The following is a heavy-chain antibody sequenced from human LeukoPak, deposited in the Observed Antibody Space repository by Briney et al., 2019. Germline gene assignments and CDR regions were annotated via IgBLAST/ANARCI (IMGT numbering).Heavy chain of an antibody. CDR2: IIPIFGTA. CDR3: AREEMATIGYFDY. CDR1: GGTFSSYA. J-gene: IGHJ4*02. Sequence: SVKVSCKASGGTFSSYAISWVRQAPGQGLEWVGGIIPIFGTANYAQKFQGRVTITADESTSTAYMELSSLRSEDTAVYYCAREEMATIGYFDYWGQGTLVTVSS. V-gene: IGHV1-69*01. D-gene: IGHD5-24*01.